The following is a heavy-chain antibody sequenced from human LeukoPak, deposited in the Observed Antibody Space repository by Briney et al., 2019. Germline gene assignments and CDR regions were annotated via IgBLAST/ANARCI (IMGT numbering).Heavy chain of an antibody. V-gene: IGHV3-30-3*01. CDR2: ISYDGSNK. CDR1: GFTFSSYA. D-gene: IGHD3-22*01. CDR3: AREPRITMIVVAFDY. J-gene: IGHJ4*02. Sequence: GGSLRLSCAASGFTFSSYAMHWVRQAPGKGLEWVAVISYDGSNKYYADSVKGRFTISRDNSKNTLYLQMNSLRAEDTAVYYCAREPRITMIVVAFDYWGQGTLVTVSS.